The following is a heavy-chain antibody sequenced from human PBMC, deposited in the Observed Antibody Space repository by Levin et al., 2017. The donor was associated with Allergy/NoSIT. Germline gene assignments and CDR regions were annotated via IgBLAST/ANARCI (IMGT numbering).Heavy chain of an antibody. CDR2: IWYDGNNK. V-gene: IGHV3-33*01. Sequence: GGSLRLSCAASGFTFHGYGMHWVRQAPGKGLEWVAIIWYDGNNKFYADSVKGRFTISRDNSKRTVFLEMNSLVAEDTAVYFCARDVRIRGLIYLDNWGQGTPDTVSP. CDR3: ARDVRIRGLIYLDN. J-gene: IGHJ4*02. CDR1: GFTFHGYG. D-gene: IGHD3-10*01.